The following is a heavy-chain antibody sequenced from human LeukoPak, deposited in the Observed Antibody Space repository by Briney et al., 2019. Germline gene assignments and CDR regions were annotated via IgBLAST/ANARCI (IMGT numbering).Heavy chain of an antibody. Sequence: GGSLRLSCAASGFTFSSYGMHWVRQAPGKGLEWVAVIWYDGSNKYYADSVKGRFTISRDNSKNTLYLQMNSLRAEDTAVYYCARDMADYTFNYWGQGTLVTVSS. J-gene: IGHJ4*02. CDR3: ARDMADYTFNY. D-gene: IGHD5-12*01. V-gene: IGHV3-33*01. CDR1: GFTFSSYG. CDR2: IWYDGSNK.